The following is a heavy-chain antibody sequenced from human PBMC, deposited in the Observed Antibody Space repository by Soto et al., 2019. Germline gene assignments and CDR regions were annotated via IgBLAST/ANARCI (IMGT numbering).Heavy chain of an antibody. V-gene: IGHV4-59*12. CDR1: GGSISSYY. J-gene: IGHJ4*02. D-gene: IGHD5-18*01. CDR2: IYYSGST. Sequence: SETLSLTCTVSGGSISSYYWSWIRQPPGKGLEWSGYIYYSGSTNYNPSLKSRVTISVDTSKNQFSLKLSSVTAADTAVYYCARLEAMGVTIDYWGQGTLVTVSS. CDR3: ARLEAMGVTIDY.